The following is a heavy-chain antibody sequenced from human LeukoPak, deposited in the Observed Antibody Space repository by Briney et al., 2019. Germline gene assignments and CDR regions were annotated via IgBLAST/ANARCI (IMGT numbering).Heavy chain of an antibody. V-gene: IGHV3-23*01. CDR3: AKSQGEWLVPADAFDI. CDR1: GFTFSSYG. CDR2: ISGSGGST. D-gene: IGHD6-19*01. Sequence: GGSLRLSCAASGFTFSSYGMSWVRQAPGKGLEWVSAISGSGGSTYYADSVKGRFTISRDNSKNTLYLQMNSLRAEDTAVYYCAKSQGEWLVPADAFDIWGQGTMVTVSS. J-gene: IGHJ3*02.